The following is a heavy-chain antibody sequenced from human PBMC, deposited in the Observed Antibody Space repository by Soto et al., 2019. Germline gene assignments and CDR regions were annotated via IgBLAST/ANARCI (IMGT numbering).Heavy chain of an antibody. Sequence: QVQLQESGPGLVKPSQTLSLTCNVSGGSISSGDSYWSWIRQHPGKGLEWIGYIYSRGATYSNPSLKSRVSISVDISKNQFSLRLSSVTAAHTSVYCGARDYHVSGTWLGVDVWGHGTTVTVSS. CDR1: GGSISSGDSY. CDR2: IYSRGAT. D-gene: IGHD3-10*01. J-gene: IGHJ6*02. CDR3: ARDYHVSGTWLGVDV. V-gene: IGHV4-31*03.